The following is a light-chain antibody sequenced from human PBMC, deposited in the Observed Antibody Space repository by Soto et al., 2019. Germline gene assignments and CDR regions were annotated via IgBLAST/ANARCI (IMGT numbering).Light chain of an antibody. Sequence: EVGMTQSPATLSVSPGERATLSCRASQSVRSNLAWYQQKPGQAPRLLIYDASNRATGIPARFSGSGSGTDFTLTISSLEPEDFAVYSCQQRSNWAFGQGTKVDIK. J-gene: IGKJ1*01. CDR1: QSVRSN. V-gene: IGKV3-11*01. CDR3: QQRSNWA. CDR2: DAS.